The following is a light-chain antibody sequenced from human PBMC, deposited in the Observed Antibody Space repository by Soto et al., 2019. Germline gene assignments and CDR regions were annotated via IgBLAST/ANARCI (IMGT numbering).Light chain of an antibody. CDR2: LEGSGSY. Sequence: QLVLTQSSSASASLGSSVKLTCTLSSGHSTYIIAWHQQQPGKAPRYLMKLEGSGSYNRGSGVPDRFSGSSSGADRYLTISNLQSGDEADYYCETWDSNTWVFGGGTQLTVL. CDR3: ETWDSNTWV. CDR1: SGHSTYI. J-gene: IGLJ3*02. V-gene: IGLV4-60*03.